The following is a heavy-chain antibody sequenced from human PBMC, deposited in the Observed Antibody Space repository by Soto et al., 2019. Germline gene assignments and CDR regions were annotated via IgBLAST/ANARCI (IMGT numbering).Heavy chain of an antibody. CDR2: IIPIVGTA. D-gene: IGHD5-12*01. CDR1: GGTFSSYA. J-gene: IGHJ4*02. CDR3: ARARGSGYSGYDSGY. V-gene: IGHV1-69*01. Sequence: QVQLVQSGAEVKKPGSSVKVSCTASGGTFSSYAISWVRQAPGQGLEWMGGIIPIVGTANYAQKFKGRVTITGDESTSTAYMELSSLRAEDTAVYYCARARGSGYSGYDSGYWGQGTLVTVSS.